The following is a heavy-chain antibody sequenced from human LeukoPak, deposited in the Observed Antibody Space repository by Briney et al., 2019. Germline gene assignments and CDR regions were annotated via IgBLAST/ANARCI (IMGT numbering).Heavy chain of an antibody. D-gene: IGHD2-15*01. V-gene: IGHV4-59*01. CDR3: ARHPAQVAWFDP. CDR2: IYYSGST. J-gene: IGHJ5*02. Sequence: SETLSLTCTVSGGSISSYYWSWIRQPPGKGLEWIGYIYYSGSTNYNPSLKSRVTISVDTSKNQFSLKLSSVTAADTAAYYCARHPAQVAWFDPWGQGTLVTVSS. CDR1: GGSISSYY.